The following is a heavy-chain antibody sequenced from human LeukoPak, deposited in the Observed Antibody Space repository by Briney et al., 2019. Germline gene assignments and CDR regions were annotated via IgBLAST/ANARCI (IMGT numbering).Heavy chain of an antibody. J-gene: IGHJ4*02. CDR1: GFSFSSYS. V-gene: IGHV3-48*04. CDR2: ISSKSYTI. Sequence: GGSLRLSCAASGFSFSSYSMYWVRQAPGKGLEWVSYISSKSYTIYYADSVKGRFTISRDNAENSVSLQINSLRAEDTAIYYCARDQGVAGYVIGYWGQGALVTVSS. CDR3: ARDQGVAGYVIGY. D-gene: IGHD6-19*01.